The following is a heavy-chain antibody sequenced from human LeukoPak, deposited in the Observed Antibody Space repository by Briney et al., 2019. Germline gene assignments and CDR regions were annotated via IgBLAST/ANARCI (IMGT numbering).Heavy chain of an antibody. V-gene: IGHV3-74*01. D-gene: IGHD6-6*01. CDR3: ARGPNSNWSGLDF. CDR2: ISPTGSTT. J-gene: IGHJ4*02. CDR1: GFSFSGHW. Sequence: GGSLRLPCTASGFSFSGHWMHWARQLPGKGLVWVSRISPTGSTTSYADSVKGRFTVSRDNAKNTIYLQVNNLRAEDTAVYYCARGPNSNWSGLDFWGQGTLLTVSS.